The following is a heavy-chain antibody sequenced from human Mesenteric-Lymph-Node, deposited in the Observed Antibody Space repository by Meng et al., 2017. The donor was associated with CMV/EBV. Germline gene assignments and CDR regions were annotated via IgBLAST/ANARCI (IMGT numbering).Heavy chain of an antibody. CDR1: GFTFDDYV. CDR2: ISWNSGSI. Sequence: SLKISCTGSGFTFDDYVMHWVRQVPGKGLEWVSGISWNSGSIGYADSVKGRFTISRDNAKNSLYLQMNSLRTEDTALYYCVIPVGATTGDVDIWGQGTMVTVSS. D-gene: IGHD1-26*01. CDR3: VIPVGATTGDVDI. J-gene: IGHJ3*02. V-gene: IGHV3-9*01.